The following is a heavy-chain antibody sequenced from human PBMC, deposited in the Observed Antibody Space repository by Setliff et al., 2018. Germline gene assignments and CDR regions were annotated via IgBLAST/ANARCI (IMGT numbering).Heavy chain of an antibody. V-gene: IGHV7-4-1*02. CDR3: ARASRFGTIKYRGDYYMDV. CDR1: GYTFNTYA. J-gene: IGHJ6*03. CDR2: INTHTGNP. Sequence: ASVKVSCKASGYTFNTYALNWVRQAPGQGPQWMGWINTHTGNPTYAQGFTGRFVFSLDTSVSTAYLQISSLKAEDTALYYCARASRFGTIKYRGDYYMDVWGKGTTVTVSS. D-gene: IGHD3-10*01.